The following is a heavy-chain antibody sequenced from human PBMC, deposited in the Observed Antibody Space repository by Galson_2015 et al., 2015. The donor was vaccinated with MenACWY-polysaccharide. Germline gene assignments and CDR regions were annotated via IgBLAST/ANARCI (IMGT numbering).Heavy chain of an antibody. J-gene: IGHJ5*02. CDR2: IDSSSTTI. CDR3: ARGGYGFLA. D-gene: IGHD3-3*01. CDR1: GFTFSTFS. V-gene: IGHV3-48*02. Sequence: SLRLSCAASGFTFSTFSMNWVRQAPGKGLEWLSYIDSSSTTIYYADSVKGRFTISRDNAKNSLYLQMNSLRDEDTALYFCARGGYGFLAWGQGTLVTVSS.